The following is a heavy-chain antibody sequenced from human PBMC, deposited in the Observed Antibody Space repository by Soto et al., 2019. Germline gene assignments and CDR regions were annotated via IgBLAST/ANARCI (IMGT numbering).Heavy chain of an antibody. J-gene: IGHJ4*02. D-gene: IGHD1-26*01. CDR2: ISGSGGST. V-gene: IGHV3-23*01. CDR1: GFTFSSYA. CDR3: ARRGSGSYYDY. Sequence: EVQLLESGGGLVQPGGSLRLSCVASGFTFSSYAMRWVRQPPVKVLEWVSAISGSGGSTYYADSVKGRFTISRDNSKNTLYLQMNSLRAEDTAVYYCARRGSGSYYDYWGQGTLVTVSS.